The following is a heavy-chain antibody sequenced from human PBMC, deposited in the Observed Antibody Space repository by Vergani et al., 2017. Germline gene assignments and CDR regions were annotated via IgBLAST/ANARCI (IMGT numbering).Heavy chain of an antibody. CDR1: GGSFSGYY. Sequence: QVQLQQWGAGLLKPSETLSLTCAVYGGSFSGYYWSWIRQPPGKGLEWIGSIYYSGSTYYNPSLKSRVTISVDTSKNQFSLKLSSVTAADTAVYYCARHGGAYYYDSSGYPTWGQGTLVTVSS. J-gene: IGHJ5*02. CDR2: IYYSGST. V-gene: IGHV4-34*01. CDR3: ARHGGAYYYDSSGYPT. D-gene: IGHD3-22*01.